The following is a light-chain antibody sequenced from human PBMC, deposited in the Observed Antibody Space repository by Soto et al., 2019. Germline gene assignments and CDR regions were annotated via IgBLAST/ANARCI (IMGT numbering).Light chain of an antibody. CDR3: AAWDDSRYGVV. CDR2: RSD. Sequence: QAVVTQSPSASGTPGQRVIISCSGSSSNIGSNHVNWYRHLPGAAPKLLIFRSDQRPSGVPDRFSGSKSGTTASLAISGLQSVDEADYYCAAWDDSRYGVVFGGGTKLTVL. V-gene: IGLV1-44*01. J-gene: IGLJ2*01. CDR1: SSNIGSNH.